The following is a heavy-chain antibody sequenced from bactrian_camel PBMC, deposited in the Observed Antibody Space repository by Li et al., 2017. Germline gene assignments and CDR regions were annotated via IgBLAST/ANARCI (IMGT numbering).Heavy chain of an antibody. J-gene: IGHJ4*01. D-gene: IGHD7*01. CDR1: GDSLKHDC. CDR3: AADFYNLQLARSYNY. CDR2: IATDGST. Sequence: HVQLVESGGGLVQPGGSLRLSCASSGDSLKHDCIIWFRQAPGKEREAVATIATDGSTTYANSAKGRFTIVKDNARNTLYLQMNSLEVEDTAMYYCAADFYNLQLARSYNYWGQGT. V-gene: IGHV3S53*01.